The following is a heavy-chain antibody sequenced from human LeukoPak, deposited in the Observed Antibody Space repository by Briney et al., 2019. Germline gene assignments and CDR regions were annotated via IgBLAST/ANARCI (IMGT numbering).Heavy chain of an antibody. D-gene: IGHD1-26*01. CDR1: GFIVSNNY. Sequence: PGGSLRLSCAASGFIVSNNYMTWVRQPPGKGLEWVSVIYSGGSTYYADSVKGRFTISRDNSKNTLYLQMNSLRAEDTAVYYCARDQYSGTYYASYYYGMDVWGQGTTVIVSS. J-gene: IGHJ6*02. CDR3: ARDQYSGTYYASYYYGMDV. CDR2: IYSGGST. V-gene: IGHV3-53*01.